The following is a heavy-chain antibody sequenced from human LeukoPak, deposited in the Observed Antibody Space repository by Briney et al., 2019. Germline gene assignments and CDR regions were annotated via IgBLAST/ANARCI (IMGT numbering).Heavy chain of an antibody. CDR2: IIPVFGTA. CDR3: ARGVLRFLDDYYYYYMDV. CDR1: GGTFISYA. V-gene: IGHV1-69*05. D-gene: IGHD3-3*01. J-gene: IGHJ6*03. Sequence: SVKVSCKASGGTFISYAISWVRQAPGQGLEWMGGIIPVFGTANYAQKFQGRVTITTDESTSTAYMELSSLRSEDTAVYYCARGVLRFLDDYYYYYMDVWGKGTTVTVSS.